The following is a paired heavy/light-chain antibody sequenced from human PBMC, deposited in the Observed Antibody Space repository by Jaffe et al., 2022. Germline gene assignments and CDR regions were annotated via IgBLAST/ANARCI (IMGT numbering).Heavy chain of an antibody. V-gene: IGHV4-39*01. J-gene: IGHJ4*02. CDR3: ARHGLIAAAGTPGSGGTGLDY. Sequence: QLQLQESGPGLVKPSETLSLTCTVSGGSISSSSYYWGWIRQPPGKGLEWIGSIYYSGSTYYNPSLKSRVTISVDTSKNQFSLKLSSVTAADTAVYYCARHGLIAAAGTPGSGGTGLDYWGQGTLVTVSS. CDR1: GGSISSSSYY. CDR2: IYYSGST. D-gene: IGHD6-13*01.
Light chain of an antibody. CDR3: QQLGT. CDR2: AAS. Sequence: DIQLTQSPSFLSASVGDRVTITCRASQGISSYLAWYQQKPGKAPKLLIYAASTLQSGVPSRFSGSGSGTEFTLTISSLQPEDFATYYCQQLGTFGQGTKVEIK. V-gene: IGKV1-9*01. J-gene: IGKJ1*01. CDR1: QGISSY.